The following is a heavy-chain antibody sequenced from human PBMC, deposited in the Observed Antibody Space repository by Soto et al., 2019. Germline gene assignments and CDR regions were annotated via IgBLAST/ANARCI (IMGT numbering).Heavy chain of an antibody. D-gene: IGHD3-10*01. CDR2: INHLETT. CDR1: GASITYGAYA. J-gene: IGHJ4*02. CDR3: ARGGGFDSFDY. V-gene: IGHV4-30-2*01. Sequence: QLQLHMSGSGLVKPSQTLSRTCTVSGASITYGAYAWSWIRQTPGKGLEWIGYINHLETTFYNPSFDSRLTLALDRTQNQSSLNLKSMSAADRAVYFCARGGGFDSFDYWGQGILVTVAS.